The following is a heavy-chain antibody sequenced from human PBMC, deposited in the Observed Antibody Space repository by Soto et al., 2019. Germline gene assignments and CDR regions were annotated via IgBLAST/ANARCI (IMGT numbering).Heavy chain of an antibody. CDR2: IIPIFGTA. J-gene: IGHJ4*02. CDR1: GGTFSSYA. D-gene: IGHD6-6*01. V-gene: IGHV1-69*12. CDR3: ALPTVDSSSSAFSY. Sequence: QVQLVQSGAEVKKPGSSVKVSCKASGGTFSSYAISWVRQAPGQGLEWMGGIIPIFGTANYAQKFQGRVTITADESTSPAYMELSSLRSEDTAVYYCALPTVDSSSSAFSYWGQGTLVTVSS.